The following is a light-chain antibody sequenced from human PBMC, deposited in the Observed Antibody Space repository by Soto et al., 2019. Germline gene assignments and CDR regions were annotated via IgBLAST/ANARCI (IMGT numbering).Light chain of an antibody. J-gene: IGLJ1*01. Sequence: QSVLTQPPSASGTPGQRIIISCSGSTSNIESHSVNWFQQVPGTAPRLLIITNNQRPSGVPDRFSGSKSGASASLAISGLQSEDEATYYCATWDDSRQGVFGTGTKVTVL. V-gene: IGLV1-44*01. CDR3: ATWDDSRQGV. CDR1: TSNIESHS. CDR2: TNN.